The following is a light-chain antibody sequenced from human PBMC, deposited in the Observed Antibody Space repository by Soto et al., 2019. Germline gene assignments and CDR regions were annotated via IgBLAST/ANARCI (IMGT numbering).Light chain of an antibody. CDR3: SSFTNTSTRV. CDR2: EVT. CDR1: SSDVGGYNY. Sequence: QSFLTQPASVSGSPGQSITISCTGTSSDVGGYNYVSWYQQHPGKAPKLIIYEVTNRPSGVSNRFSGSKSDSTASLTIAGLQSEDEAEYYCSSFTNTSTRVFGTGTKVTVL. V-gene: IGLV2-14*03. J-gene: IGLJ1*01.